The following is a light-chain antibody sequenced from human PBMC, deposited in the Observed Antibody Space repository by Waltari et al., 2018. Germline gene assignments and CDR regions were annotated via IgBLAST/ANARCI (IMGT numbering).Light chain of an antibody. CDR1: QSVSGN. J-gene: IGKJ1*01. CDR2: GAS. V-gene: IGKV3-15*01. Sequence: EIVMTQSPATLSVSPGERATLSCRVSQSVSGNLAWYQQKPGQAPRLLIYGASATAAGTLARVSGSGSGKEFTLTISSLQSGDFAGYYCQHRGTFGQGTKVEIK. CDR3: QHRGT.